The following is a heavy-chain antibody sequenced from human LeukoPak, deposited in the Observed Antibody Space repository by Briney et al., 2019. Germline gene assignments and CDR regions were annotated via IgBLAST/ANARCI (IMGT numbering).Heavy chain of an antibody. Sequence: SETLSLTCAVYGGSFSGYYWSWIRQPPGKGLEWIGELNHRGSTNYNPSLKSRVTISVDTSKNQFSLKLSSVTAAGTAVYYCARDGPIGVYYWGQGTLVTVSS. D-gene: IGHD3-16*01. CDR2: LNHRGST. CDR1: GGSFSGYY. V-gene: IGHV4-34*01. J-gene: IGHJ4*02. CDR3: ARDGPIGVYY.